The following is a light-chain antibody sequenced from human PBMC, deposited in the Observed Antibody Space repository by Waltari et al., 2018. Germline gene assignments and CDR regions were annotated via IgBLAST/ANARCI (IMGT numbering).Light chain of an antibody. CDR3: QQHYSTPRT. V-gene: IGKV4-1*01. J-gene: IGKJ1*01. CDR2: WAS. Sequence: DIVMTQSPDSLAVSLGERATINCKSSPNILYSSNNKNYLALYQLKPGQAPKLLFYWASTRESGVPDRFSGSGSGTEFTLTINSLQAEDVAVYYCQQHYSTPRTFGQGTKVEIK. CDR1: PNILYSSNNKNY.